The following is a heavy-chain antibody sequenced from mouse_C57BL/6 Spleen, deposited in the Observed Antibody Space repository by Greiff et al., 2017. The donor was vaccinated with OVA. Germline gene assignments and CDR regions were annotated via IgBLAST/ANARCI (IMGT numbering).Heavy chain of an antibody. CDR3: ARWVYGNWRFDV. CDR1: GYTFTSYW. J-gene: IGHJ1*03. CDR2: IDPSDSYT. D-gene: IGHD2-1*01. Sequence: QVQLQQPGAELVMPGASVKLSCKASGYTFTSYWMHWVKQRPGQGLEWIGEIDPSDSYTNYNQKFKGKSTLTVDKSSSTAYMQLSSLTSEDSAVYYCARWVYGNWRFDVWGTGTTVTVSS. V-gene: IGHV1-69*01.